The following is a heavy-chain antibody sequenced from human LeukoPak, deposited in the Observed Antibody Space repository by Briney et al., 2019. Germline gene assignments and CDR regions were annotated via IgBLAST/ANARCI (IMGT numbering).Heavy chain of an antibody. D-gene: IGHD3-16*01. J-gene: IGHJ4*02. CDR1: GGSISTSGYY. CDR3: VRGITIRGRDYFDY. V-gene: IGHV4-39*07. Sequence: SETLSLTYTVSGGSISTSGYYWGWIRQPPGKGLEWIGSMYYSGSAYYNPSLRSRVTISVDTSKNQLSLKLSSVTAADTAVYYCVRGITIRGRDYFDYWGQGTLVTVSS. CDR2: MYYSGSA.